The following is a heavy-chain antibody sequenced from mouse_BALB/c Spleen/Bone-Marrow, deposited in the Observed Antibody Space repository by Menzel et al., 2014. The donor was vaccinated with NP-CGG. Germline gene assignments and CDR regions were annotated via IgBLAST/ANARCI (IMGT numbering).Heavy chain of an antibody. V-gene: IGHV5-4*02. D-gene: IGHD2-4*01. J-gene: IGHJ2*01. Sequence: EVNLVESGGGLVKPGGSLKLSCAASGFTFSDYYMYWVRQTPEKRLEWVATISDGGSYTYYPDSVKGRFTISRDNAKNNLYLQMSSLKSEDTDMYYCARVSYDYFDYWGQGTTLTVSS. CDR3: ARVSYDYFDY. CDR1: GFTFSDYY. CDR2: ISDGGSYT.